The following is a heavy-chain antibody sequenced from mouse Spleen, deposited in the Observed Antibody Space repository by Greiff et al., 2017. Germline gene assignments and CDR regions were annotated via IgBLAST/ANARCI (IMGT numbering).Heavy chain of an antibody. CDR2: SRNKANDYTT. CDR1: GFTFSDFY. D-gene: IGHD2-10*01. CDR3: TRDAAYHGEYFDV. Sequence: EVMLVESGGGLVQPGGSLRLSCATSGFTFSDFYMEWVRQPPGKRLEWIAASRNKANDYTTEYSASVKGRFIVSRDTSQSILYLQMNALRAEDTTIYYCTRDAAYHGEYFDVWGAGTTVTVSS. V-gene: IGHV7-1*02. J-gene: IGHJ1*01.